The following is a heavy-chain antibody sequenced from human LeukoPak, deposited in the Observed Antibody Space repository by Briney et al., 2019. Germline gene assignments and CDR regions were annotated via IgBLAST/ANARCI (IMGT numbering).Heavy chain of an antibody. CDR3: ARGLYLGYCSGGSCPEGYFQR. CDR1: GFTFSSYE. J-gene: IGHJ1*01. V-gene: IGHV3-48*03. D-gene: IGHD2-15*01. Sequence: GGSLRLSCAASGFTFSSYEMNWVRQAPGKGLEWVSYINNSGNTIYYADSVKGRFTISRDNAKNSLYLQMNSLRAEDTAVYYCARGLYLGYCSGGSCPEGYFQRWGQGTLVTVSS. CDR2: INNSGNTI.